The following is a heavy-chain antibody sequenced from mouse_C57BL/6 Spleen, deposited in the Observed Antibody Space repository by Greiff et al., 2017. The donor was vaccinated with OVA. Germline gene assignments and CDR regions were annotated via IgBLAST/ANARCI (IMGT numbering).Heavy chain of an antibody. CDR3: ARNGPITTVVANYFDY. V-gene: IGHV2-2*01. Sequence: QVQLQQSGPGLVQPSQSLSITCTVSGFSLTSYGVHWVRQSPGKGLEWLGVIWSGGSTDYNAAFISRLSISKDNSKSQVFFKMNSLQADDTAIYYCARNGPITTVVANYFDYWGQGTTLTVSS. J-gene: IGHJ2*01. CDR1: GFSLTSYG. CDR2: IWSGGST. D-gene: IGHD1-1*01.